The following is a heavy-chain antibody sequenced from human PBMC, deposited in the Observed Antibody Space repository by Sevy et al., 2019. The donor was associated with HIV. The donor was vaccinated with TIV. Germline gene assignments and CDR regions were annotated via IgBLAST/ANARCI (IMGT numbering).Heavy chain of an antibody. CDR3: ATHAHSSSSEDSFDY. J-gene: IGHJ4*02. CDR2: IYSSRYT. D-gene: IGHD6-6*01. Sequence: SETLSLTCSVSGGSMSSSTYFWGWIRQPPGKGLEWIGSIYSSRYTYYHPSLKSRVTMSVDTSKNQFSLKLSSVTAADTAFYYCATHAHSSSSEDSFDYWGQGTLVTVSS. CDR1: GGSMSSSTYF. V-gene: IGHV4-39*01.